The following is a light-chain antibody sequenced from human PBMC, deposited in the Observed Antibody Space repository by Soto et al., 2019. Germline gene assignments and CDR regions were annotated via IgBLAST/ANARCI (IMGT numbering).Light chain of an antibody. V-gene: IGKV3-20*01. CDR1: QSVSSTY. Sequence: EIVLTQSPGTLSLSPGERATLSCRASQSVSSTYLAWYQQKVGQAPRLLLYGASSRATGIPDRFSGSGSGTDFTLTISRLEPEDFAVYYCQQYGSSPMYTFGQWTKLEIK. CDR2: GAS. J-gene: IGKJ2*01. CDR3: QQYGSSPMYT.